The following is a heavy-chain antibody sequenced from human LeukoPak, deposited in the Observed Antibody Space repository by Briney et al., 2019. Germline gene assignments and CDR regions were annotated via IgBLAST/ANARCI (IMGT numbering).Heavy chain of an antibody. V-gene: IGHV3-74*01. CDR1: GFTFSSHW. CDR3: AKDLGPGSMATSPGFDY. CDR2: INSDGGIT. Sequence: GGSLRLSCAASGFTFSSHWMLWVRQAPGKGLVWVSHINSDGGITNYADSVKGRFTISRDNAKNTLYLQMNSLRAEDTALYYCAKDLGPGSMATSPGFDYWGQGTLVTVSS. D-gene: IGHD5-24*01. J-gene: IGHJ4*02.